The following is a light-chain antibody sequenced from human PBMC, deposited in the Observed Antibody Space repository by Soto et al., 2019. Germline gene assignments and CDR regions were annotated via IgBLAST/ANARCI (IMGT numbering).Light chain of an antibody. CDR3: QQYGGSRWT. V-gene: IGKV3-20*01. J-gene: IGKJ1*01. CDR1: QSVSSSY. Sequence: EIVLTQSPGTLSLSPGERATLSCRASQSVSSSYLAWYQQNRGQAPRLLIYGASSRAPGIPDRFGGSGSGTDFTLTISRLEPEDFAVYYCQQYGGSRWTFAQATKVAIK. CDR2: GAS.